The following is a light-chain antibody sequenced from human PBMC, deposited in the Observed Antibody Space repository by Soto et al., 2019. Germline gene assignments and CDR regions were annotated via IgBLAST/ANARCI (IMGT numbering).Light chain of an antibody. CDR1: QRISSH. CDR2: DAS. J-gene: IGKJ2*01. V-gene: IGKV1-5*01. CDR3: QQYSSNFYT. Sequence: DIQITQSPSTLSASVGDRVTITGRASQRISSHLAWYQQKPGKAPEVLIYDASTLESGVSSRFSGSGSGTKFTLTISNLQPDDFATYFCQQYSSNFYTFGXGTKVDIK.